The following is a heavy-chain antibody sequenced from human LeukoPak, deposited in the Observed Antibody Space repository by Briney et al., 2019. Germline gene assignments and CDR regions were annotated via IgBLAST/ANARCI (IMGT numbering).Heavy chain of an antibody. D-gene: IGHD2-15*01. Sequence: GESLKISCKASGYTFTHYWIGWVRQMPGKGLEWMGIIYPSDSDTKYSPSFQGQVTISADKSITTAYLQWSSLKASDSAMYYCARRVPTSATRVFDYWGRGTLVTVSS. V-gene: IGHV5-51*01. CDR3: ARRVPTSATRVFDY. CDR2: IYPSDSDT. J-gene: IGHJ4*02. CDR1: GYTFTHYW.